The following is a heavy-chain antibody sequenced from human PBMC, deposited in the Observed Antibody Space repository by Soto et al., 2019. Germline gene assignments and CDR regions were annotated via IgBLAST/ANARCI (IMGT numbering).Heavy chain of an antibody. Sequence: ASVKVSCKASGYTFTSYDIYWVRQATGQGXEWMGWMNPNTGNSGYAQKFQGRVTVTSDTSINTVYMELSSLRSEDTAVYYCARRAETNGWNGFGADKYYFDFWGQGTLVTVSS. CDR1: GYTFTSYD. CDR3: ARRAETNGWNGFGADKYYFDF. D-gene: IGHD1-1*01. J-gene: IGHJ4*02. V-gene: IGHV1-8*01. CDR2: MNPNTGNS.